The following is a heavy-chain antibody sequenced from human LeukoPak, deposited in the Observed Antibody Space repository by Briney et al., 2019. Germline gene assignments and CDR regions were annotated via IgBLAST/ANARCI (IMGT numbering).Heavy chain of an antibody. CDR2: ISGSGIST. CDR3: ASPTSGGAFDI. J-gene: IGHJ3*02. D-gene: IGHD3-16*01. CDR1: GFTFSSYA. V-gene: IGHV3-23*01. Sequence: PGGSLRLSCAASGFTFSSYAMSWIRQAPGKGLEWVSVISGSGISTYYADSVKGRFTISRDNSKNTLYLQMNSLRAEDTAVYYCASPTSGGAFDIWGQGTMVTVSS.